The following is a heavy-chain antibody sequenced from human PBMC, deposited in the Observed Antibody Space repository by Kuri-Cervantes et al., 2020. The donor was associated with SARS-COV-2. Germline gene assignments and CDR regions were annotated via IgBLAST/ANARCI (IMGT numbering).Heavy chain of an antibody. CDR1: GFTFSSYA. Sequence: GGSLRLSCAASGFTFSSYAMHWVRQAPGKGLEWVAVISYDGSNKYYADSVKGRFTISRDNSKNTLYLQMNSLGAEDTAVYYCARGSSGSYPLDYWGQGTLVTVSS. CDR2: ISYDGSNK. J-gene: IGHJ4*02. V-gene: IGHV3-30-3*02. CDR3: ARGSSGSYPLDY. D-gene: IGHD1-26*01.